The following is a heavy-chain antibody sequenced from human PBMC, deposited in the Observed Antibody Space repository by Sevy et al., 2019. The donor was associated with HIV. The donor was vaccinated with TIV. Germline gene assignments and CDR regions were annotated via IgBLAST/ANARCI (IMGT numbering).Heavy chain of an antibody. Sequence: ASVKVSCKASGGTFSSYDINWVRQAPGQGLEWMGQIIPMFGTSSYAHTLQGRVTITADESTSTACMDLSSLRSEDTAVYYCARGGGAVDHGMDVWGQGTTVTVSS. D-gene: IGHD2-21*01. CDR2: IIPMFGTS. CDR3: ARGGGAVDHGMDV. V-gene: IGHV1-69*13. J-gene: IGHJ6*02. CDR1: GGTFSSYD.